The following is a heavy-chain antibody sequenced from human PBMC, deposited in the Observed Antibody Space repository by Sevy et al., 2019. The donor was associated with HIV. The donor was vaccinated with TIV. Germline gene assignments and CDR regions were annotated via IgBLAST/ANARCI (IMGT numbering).Heavy chain of an antibody. V-gene: IGHV1-18*01. CDR1: GYTFTSYR. J-gene: IGHJ3*01. CDR3: ARVGGEQLGDAFDV. Sequence: ASVKVSCKASGYTFTSYRITWVRQAPGQGLEWMGWISGYKGNTNYAQKLQGRVTMTTDTSTSTAYMELRSLRSDDTAVYFCARVGGEQLGDAFDVWGPGTMVTVSS. CDR2: ISGYKGNT. D-gene: IGHD6-13*01.